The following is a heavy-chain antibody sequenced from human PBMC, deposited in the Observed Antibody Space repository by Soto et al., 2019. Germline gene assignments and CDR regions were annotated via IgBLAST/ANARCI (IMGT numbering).Heavy chain of an antibody. D-gene: IGHD6-13*01. CDR1: GFTFSSYW. J-gene: IGHJ4*02. CDR3: VREPWGFSGTWYDY. CDR2: IKQDGSEK. Sequence: PGGSLRLSCAASGFTFSSYWMSWVRQAPGKGLEWVANIKQDGSEKYYVDSVKGRFTISRDNAKNSLYLQMNSLRAEDTAVYYCVREPWGFSGTWYDYWGQGTLVTVSS. V-gene: IGHV3-7*01.